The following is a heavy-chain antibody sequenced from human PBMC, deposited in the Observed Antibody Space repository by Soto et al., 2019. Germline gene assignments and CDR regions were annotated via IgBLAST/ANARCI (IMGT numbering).Heavy chain of an antibody. CDR1: GDSVSSNSAA. V-gene: IGHV6-1*01. D-gene: IGHD3-3*01. CDR3: ARDHHITIFGVVIKEEAYYYCGMDV. CDR2: TYYRSKWYN. Sequence: SQTLSLTCAISGDSVSSNSAAWNWIRQSPSRGLEWLGRTYYRSKWYNDYAVSVKSRITINPDTSKNQFSLQLNSVTPEDTAVYYCARDHHITIFGVVIKEEAYYYCGMDVWGQGTTVTVSS. J-gene: IGHJ6*02.